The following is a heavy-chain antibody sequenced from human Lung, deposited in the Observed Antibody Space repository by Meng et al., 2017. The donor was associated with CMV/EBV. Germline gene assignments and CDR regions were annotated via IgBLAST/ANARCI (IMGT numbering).Heavy chain of an antibody. D-gene: IGHD6-6*01. CDR1: GFTFNTYG. CDR2: ISSSGTTI. Sequence: GGSLRLXCAASGFTFNTYGMTWVRQAPGKGLEWVSYISSSGTTIHYADSVKGRFTISRDNGKNSLYLQMNSLRAEDTALYYCARGMSIAAPRFFVYWGQGXLVTASS. V-gene: IGHV3-48*04. J-gene: IGHJ4*02. CDR3: ARGMSIAAPRFFVY.